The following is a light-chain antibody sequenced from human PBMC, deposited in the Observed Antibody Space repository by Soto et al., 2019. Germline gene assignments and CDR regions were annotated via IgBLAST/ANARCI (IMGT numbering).Light chain of an antibody. CDR2: YDS. CDR1: NIGSKS. CDR3: QVWDSSSDNVV. Sequence: SYELTQPPSVSVAPGKTARITWGGNNIGSKSVHWYQQKPGQAPVLVIYYDSDRPSGIPERFSGSNSGNTATLTISRFEAGDEADYYSQVWDSSSDNVVFGGGTKLTVL. J-gene: IGLJ2*01. V-gene: IGLV3-21*04.